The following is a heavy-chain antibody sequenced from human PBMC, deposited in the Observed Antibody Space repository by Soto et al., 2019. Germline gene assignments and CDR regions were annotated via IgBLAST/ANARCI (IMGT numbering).Heavy chain of an antibody. D-gene: IGHD1-26*01. CDR3: ARGPSSGAFDI. Sequence: QVQLVQSGAEVREPGASVKISCGASGYIFTNYYLHWLRQAPGQGHEWMGDIDPNGGGSNRAQRFQGRITVTRDSSTSTVYMEVSRLTSEDTAVYYCARGPSSGAFDIWGQGTMVTISS. CDR2: IDPNGGGS. CDR1: GYIFTNYY. V-gene: IGHV1-46*01. J-gene: IGHJ3*02.